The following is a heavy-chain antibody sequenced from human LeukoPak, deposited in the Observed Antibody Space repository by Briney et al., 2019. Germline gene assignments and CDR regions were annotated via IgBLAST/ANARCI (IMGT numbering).Heavy chain of an antibody. Sequence: GGSLRLSCAASGFTFSDYYMDWVRQAPGKGLEWVGRTRNKANSYITEFAASVKGRFTISRDDSQNSVYLQMNSLKTEDTAVYYCARDGYSYGTNYYFDYWGQGTLVTVSS. CDR3: ARDGYSYGTNYYFDY. CDR1: GFTFSDYY. CDR2: TRNKANSYIT. V-gene: IGHV3-72*01. D-gene: IGHD5-18*01. J-gene: IGHJ4*02.